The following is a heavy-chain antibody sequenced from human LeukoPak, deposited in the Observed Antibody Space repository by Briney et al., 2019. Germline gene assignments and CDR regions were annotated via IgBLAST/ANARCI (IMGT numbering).Heavy chain of an antibody. CDR2: IDPGDSDT. V-gene: IGHV5-51*01. D-gene: IGHD2-15*01. J-gene: IGHJ4*02. CDR3: ARARSCGGGSCYAEY. Sequence: GESLKISCKGSGYSFTTYWIGWVRQMPGKGLEWMGGIDPGDSDTRYSPSFQGQVTISVDKSISTAYLQWSSLKASDTAMYYCARARSCGGGSCYAEYWGQGTLVTVSS. CDR1: GYSFTTYW.